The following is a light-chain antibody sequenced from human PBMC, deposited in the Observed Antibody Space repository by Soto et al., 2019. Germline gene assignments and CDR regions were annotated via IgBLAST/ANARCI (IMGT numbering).Light chain of an antibody. CDR2: SNN. J-gene: IGLJ2*01. Sequence: QSVLTQPPSASGTPGQTVTISCSGGTSKIGSNTINWYQHLPGMAPKLLIYSNNQRPAGVPDRFSGSKSGTSASLAISGLQSKDAADYYCAAWDDSLNGPVFGGGTKLTVL. V-gene: IGLV1-44*01. CDR1: TSKIGSNT. CDR3: AAWDDSLNGPV.